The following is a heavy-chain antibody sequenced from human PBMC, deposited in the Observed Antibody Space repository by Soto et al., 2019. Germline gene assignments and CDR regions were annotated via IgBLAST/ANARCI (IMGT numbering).Heavy chain of an antibody. CDR1: GFTFSSYG. V-gene: IGHV3-30*18. D-gene: IGHD1-26*01. J-gene: IGHJ6*02. CDR2: ISYDGSNK. CDR3: AKPSGSGSYYYYGMDV. Sequence: GGSLSLSCEASGFTFSSYGMHWVRKAPGRGLEWVAVISYDGSNKYYADSVKGRFTISRDNSKNTLYLQMNSLRAEDTAVYYCAKPSGSGSYYYYGMDVWGQGTTVTVSS.